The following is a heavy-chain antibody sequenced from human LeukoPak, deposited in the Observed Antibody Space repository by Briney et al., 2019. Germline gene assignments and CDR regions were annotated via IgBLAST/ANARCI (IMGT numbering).Heavy chain of an antibody. J-gene: IGHJ4*02. CDR2: ITAGGVIT. V-gene: IGHV3-23*01. CDR3: AREGIAAAGETATLGYFDY. D-gene: IGHD6-13*01. Sequence: GGSLRLSCAASGFSFPSYAMSWVRQAPRRGLEWVSLITAGGVITHYTDSVKGRFTISRDNAKNSLYLQMNSLRAEDTAVYYCAREGIAAAGETATLGYFDYWGQGTLVTVSS. CDR1: GFSFPSYA.